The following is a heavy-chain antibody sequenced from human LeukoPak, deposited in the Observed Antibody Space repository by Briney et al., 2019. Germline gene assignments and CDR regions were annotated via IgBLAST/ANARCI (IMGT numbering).Heavy chain of an antibody. J-gene: IGHJ4*02. CDR3: ARLHSEIFGVRFFDS. CDR2: IYPGDSDT. CDR1: GYSFTNYW. Sequence: GESLKISCKGSGYSFTNYWIGWVRQMPGKGLEFMGIIYPGDSDTRYSPSFQGQVTISVDKSINTAYLQWSSLKASDTAMYYCARLHSEIFGVRFFDSWGQGTLVTVSS. D-gene: IGHD3-3*01. V-gene: IGHV5-51*01.